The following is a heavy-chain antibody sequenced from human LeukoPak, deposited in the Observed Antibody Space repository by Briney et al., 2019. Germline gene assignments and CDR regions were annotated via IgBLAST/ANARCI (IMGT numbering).Heavy chain of an antibody. Sequence: PGGSLRLSCAAPGLMLSCYGMHCFRQAPGKGLEWVAVIWSDGSNKYYADSVRGRFTISRDNSKNTLYLQMNNLRVEDTALYYCVSAAGLLDNWGQGTLVTVSS. J-gene: IGHJ4*02. D-gene: IGHD2-15*01. V-gene: IGHV3-33*01. CDR3: VSAAGLLDN. CDR2: IWSDGSNK. CDR1: GLMLSCYG.